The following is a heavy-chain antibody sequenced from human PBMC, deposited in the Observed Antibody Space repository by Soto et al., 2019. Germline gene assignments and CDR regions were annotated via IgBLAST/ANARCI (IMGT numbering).Heavy chain of an antibody. V-gene: IGHV3-30*19. J-gene: IGHJ3*02. CDR1: GVTFSPFG. CDR2: ITNDGSTI. D-gene: IGHD3-22*01. Sequence: PGWSLGLSCAASGVTFSPFGMHWVRHAPGKGLEWLSHITNDGSTIVYADSVKGRFTISRDNSKNTLYLQMNSLRAEDTAVYYCARDLIGGDAFDIWGQGTMVTVSS. CDR3: ARDLIGGDAFDI.